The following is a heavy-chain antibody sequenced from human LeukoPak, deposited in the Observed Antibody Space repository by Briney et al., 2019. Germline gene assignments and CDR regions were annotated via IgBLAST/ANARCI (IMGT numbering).Heavy chain of an antibody. J-gene: IGHJ4*02. CDR2: ITPSSSNI. CDR1: GFTFSTYN. D-gene: IGHD3-16*02. Sequence: GESLRLSCATSGFTFSTYNMNWVRQTPGKGLEWVSSITPSSSNIYYADSVKGRFTISRDNSKNSLYLQMNSLRAEDTALYYCAKGRRNVWGSYLDYWGQGTLVTVSS. V-gene: IGHV3-21*04. CDR3: AKGRRNVWGSYLDY.